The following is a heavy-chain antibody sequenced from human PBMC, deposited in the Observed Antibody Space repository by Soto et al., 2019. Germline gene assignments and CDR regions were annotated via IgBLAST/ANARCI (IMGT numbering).Heavy chain of an antibody. CDR2: ISYDGSNK. V-gene: IGHV3-30*18. Sequence: QVQLVESGGGVVQPGRSLRLSCAASGFTFSSYGMHWVRQAPGKGLERVAVISYDGSNKYYADSVKGRFTISRDNSNNTLYLQMNSLSAEDPAVYYCAKDWTGPTGNFAYWCEGSLVTVSS. CDR1: GFTFSSYG. CDR3: AKDWTGPTGNFAY. J-gene: IGHJ4*02. D-gene: IGHD1-7*01.